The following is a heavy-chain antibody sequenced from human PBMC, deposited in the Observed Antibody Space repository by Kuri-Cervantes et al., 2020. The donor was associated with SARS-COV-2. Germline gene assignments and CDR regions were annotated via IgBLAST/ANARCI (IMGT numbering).Heavy chain of an antibody. CDR2: INPYSGDT. CDR3: AREGTVTTQPHYGMDV. D-gene: IGHD4-11*01. V-gene: IGHV1-2*04. J-gene: IGHJ6*02. Sequence: ASVKVSCKASGYTFTGYYMHWVRQAPGQGLEWMGWINPYSGDTNYAQKFQGWVTMTRDTSISTAYMELSRLRSDDTAVYYCAREGTVTTQPHYGMDVWGQGTTVTGSS. CDR1: GYTFTGYY.